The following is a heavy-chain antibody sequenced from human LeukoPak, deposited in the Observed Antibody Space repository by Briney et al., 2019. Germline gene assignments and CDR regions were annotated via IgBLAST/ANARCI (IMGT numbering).Heavy chain of an antibody. J-gene: IGHJ4*02. CDR2: IDPNSGDT. D-gene: IGHD6-19*01. CDR1: GYTFTGYY. CDR3: ASDKNGSSGWYTFFDY. Sequence: GASVKVSCKASGYTFTGYYMYWVRQAPGQGLEWMGWIDPNSGDTNYAQKFQGRVTMTRDTSISTAYMELSRLRSDDTAVHYCASDKNGSSGWYTFFDYWGQGTLITVSS. V-gene: IGHV1-2*02.